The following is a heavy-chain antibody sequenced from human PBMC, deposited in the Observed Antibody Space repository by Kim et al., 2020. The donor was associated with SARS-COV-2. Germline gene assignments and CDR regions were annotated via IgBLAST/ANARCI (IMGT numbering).Heavy chain of an antibody. D-gene: IGHD3-9*01. CDR1: GFTFDDYA. CDR2: ISWNSGSI. Sequence: GGSLRLSCAASGFTFDDYAMHWVRQAPGKGLEWVSGISWNSGSIGYADSVKGRFTISRDNAKNSLYLQMNSLRAEDTALYYCPPRRVRAHVHRPIFWRVPPIEPFDIWGQGTMVTVSS. J-gene: IGHJ3*02. V-gene: IGHV3-9*01. CDR3: PPRRVRAHVHRPIFWRVPPIEPFDI.